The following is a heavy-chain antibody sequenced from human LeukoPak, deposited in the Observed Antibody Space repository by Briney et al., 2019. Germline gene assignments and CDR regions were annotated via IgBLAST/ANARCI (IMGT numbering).Heavy chain of an antibody. CDR2: IYYSGST. V-gene: IGHV4-59*01. J-gene: IGHJ4*02. CDR3: ARGGYSSSSPIWY. CDR1: GGSISRYY. Sequence: PSETLSLTCTVSGGSISRYYWSWIRQPPGKGLEWIGYIYYSGSTNYNPSLKSRVTISVDTSKNQFSLKLSSVTAADTAVYYCARGGYSSSSPIWYWGQGTLVTVSS. D-gene: IGHD6-6*01.